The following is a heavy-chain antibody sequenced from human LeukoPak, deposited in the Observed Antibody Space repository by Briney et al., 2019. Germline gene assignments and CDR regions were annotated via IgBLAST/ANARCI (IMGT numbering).Heavy chain of an antibody. V-gene: IGHV3-30-3*01. CDR3: VRESEYYFDHSASFDY. D-gene: IGHD3-22*01. CDR1: GFTFTAYL. Sequence: GGSLRLSCAASGFTFTAYLIHWVRQAPGRGLEWVAVMSSDGNAMFYADSVKGRFTISRDNSKNTLYLQMNSLRAEDTAVYYCVRESEYYFDHSASFDYWGQGTLVTVSS. CDR2: MSSDGNAM. J-gene: IGHJ4*02.